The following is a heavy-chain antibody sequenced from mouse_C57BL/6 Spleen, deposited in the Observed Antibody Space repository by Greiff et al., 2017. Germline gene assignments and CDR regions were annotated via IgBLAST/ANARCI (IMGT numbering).Heavy chain of an antibody. D-gene: IGHD4-1*01. CDR2: INPYNGDT. CDR3: ARSWEGPYFDY. CDR1: GYSFTGYF. V-gene: IGHV1-20*01. J-gene: IGHJ2*01. Sequence: EVQLQQSGPELVKPGDSVRISCKASGYSFTGYFMNWVMQSHGKSLEWIGRINPYNGDTFYNQKFKGKATLTVDKSSSTAHMELRSLTSEDSAVYYCARSWEGPYFDYWGQGTTLTVSS.